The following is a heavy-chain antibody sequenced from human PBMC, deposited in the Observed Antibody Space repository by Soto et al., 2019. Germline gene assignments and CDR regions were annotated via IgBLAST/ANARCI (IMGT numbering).Heavy chain of an antibody. CDR1: GFTFSNAW. CDR2: IKSKTDGGTT. D-gene: IGHD2-8*02. CDR3: TTDGGGGLVGPGWFDP. J-gene: IGHJ5*02. Sequence: EVQLVESGGGLVKPGGSLRLSCAASGFTFSNAWMSWVRQAPGKGLEWVGRIKSKTDGGTTDYAAPVKGRFTISRDDSKNSLYLQMNSLKTEDTAVYYCTTDGGGGLVGPGWFDPWGQGTLVTVSS. V-gene: IGHV3-15*01.